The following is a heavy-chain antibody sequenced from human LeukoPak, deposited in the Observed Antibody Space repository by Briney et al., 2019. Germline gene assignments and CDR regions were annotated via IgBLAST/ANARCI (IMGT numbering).Heavy chain of an antibody. CDR3: AKDLYYYDTGGYYDY. D-gene: IGHD3-22*01. V-gene: IGHV1-69*05. CDR2: IIPIFGTA. Sequence: SVKVSCKASGGTFSGYAITWVRQAPGQGLEWMGRIIPIFGTANYAQKFQGRVTITTDESTSTAYMELSSLRSEDTAVYFCAKDLYYYDTGGYYDYWGQGTLVTVSS. J-gene: IGHJ4*02. CDR1: GGTFSGYA.